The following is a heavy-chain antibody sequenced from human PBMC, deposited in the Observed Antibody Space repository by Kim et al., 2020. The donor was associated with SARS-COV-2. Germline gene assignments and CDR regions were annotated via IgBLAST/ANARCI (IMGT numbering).Heavy chain of an antibody. CDR1: GGSISSGDYY. CDR3: AREDLGYCSGGSCYPGGGDAFDI. Sequence: SETLSLTCTVSGGSISSGDYYWSWIRQPPGKGLEWIGYIYYSGSTYYNPSLKSRVTISVDTSKNQFSLKLSSVTAADTAVYYCAREDLGYCSGGSCYPGGGDAFDIWGQGTMVTVSS. D-gene: IGHD2-15*01. V-gene: IGHV4-30-4*01. J-gene: IGHJ3*02. CDR2: IYYSGST.